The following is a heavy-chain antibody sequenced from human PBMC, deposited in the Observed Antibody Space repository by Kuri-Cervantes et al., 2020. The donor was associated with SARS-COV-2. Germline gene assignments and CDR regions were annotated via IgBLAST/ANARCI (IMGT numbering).Heavy chain of an antibody. D-gene: IGHD2-2*02. Sequence: LTCAASGFTFSSYDMHWVRQATGKGLEWDSAIGTAGDTYYPGSVKGRFTISRENAKNSLYLQMNSLRAEDTAVYYCARGVYCSSTSCYKGYFQHWGQGTRVTGAS. J-gene: IGHJ1*01. CDR3: ARGVYCSSTSCYKGYFQH. CDR1: GFTFSSYD. CDR2: IGTAGDT. V-gene: IGHV3-13*01.